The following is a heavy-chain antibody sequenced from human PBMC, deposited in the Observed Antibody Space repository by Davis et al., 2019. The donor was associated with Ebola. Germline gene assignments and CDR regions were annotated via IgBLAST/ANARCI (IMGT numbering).Heavy chain of an antibody. D-gene: IGHD6-19*01. CDR1: GYTFDDHA. J-gene: IGHJ3*02. V-gene: IGHV3-9*01. CDR2: ISWNSGSI. Sequence: SLKISCAASGYTFDDHAMHWVRQAPGKGLEWVSGISWNSGSIGYADSVKGRFTISRDNAKNSLYLQMNSLRVEDTALYYCAKDKGLVVAGTDGAFDIWGQGTMVTVSS. CDR3: AKDKGLVVAGTDGAFDI.